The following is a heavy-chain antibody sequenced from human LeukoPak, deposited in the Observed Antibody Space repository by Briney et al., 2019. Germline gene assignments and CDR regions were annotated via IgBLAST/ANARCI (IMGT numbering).Heavy chain of an antibody. CDR2: ISAYNGNT. Sequence: GASVKVSCKASGYTFTSYGISWVRQAPGQGLEWMGWISAYNGNTNYAQKLQGRVTMTTDTSTSTAYMELRSLRSDDTAVCYCARDLGVYSGSYSHYWGQGTLVTVSS. D-gene: IGHD1-26*01. V-gene: IGHV1-18*01. CDR1: GYTFTSYG. J-gene: IGHJ4*02. CDR3: ARDLGVYSGSYSHY.